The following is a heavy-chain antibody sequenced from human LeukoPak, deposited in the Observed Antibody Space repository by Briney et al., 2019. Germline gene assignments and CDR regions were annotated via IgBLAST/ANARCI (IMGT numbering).Heavy chain of an antibody. D-gene: IGHD2-2*01. V-gene: IGHV1-46*01. CDR1: GYTFTSYY. CDR2: INPSGGST. Sequence: ASVKVSCKASGYTFTSYYMHWVRQAPGQGLEWVGIINPSGGSTSYAQKFQGRVTMTRDTSTSTVYMELSSLRSKDTAVYYCARGHRYCSSTSCYDAAGFDYWGQGTLVTVSS. CDR3: ARGHRYCSSTSCYDAAGFDY. J-gene: IGHJ4*02.